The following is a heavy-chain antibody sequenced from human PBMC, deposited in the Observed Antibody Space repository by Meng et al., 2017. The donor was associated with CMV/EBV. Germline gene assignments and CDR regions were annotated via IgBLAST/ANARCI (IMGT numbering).Heavy chain of an antibody. CDR2: INHSGST. J-gene: IGHJ5*02. V-gene: IGHV4-34*01. Sequence: QGQLHEWRAGLLKPSETLSLTCAVYGGSFSGYYWSWIRQPPGKGLEWIGEINHSGSTNYNPSLKSRVTISVDTSKNQFSLKLSSVTAADTAVYYCARGGNWFDPWGQGTLVTVSS. CDR1: GGSFSGYY. CDR3: ARGGNWFDP.